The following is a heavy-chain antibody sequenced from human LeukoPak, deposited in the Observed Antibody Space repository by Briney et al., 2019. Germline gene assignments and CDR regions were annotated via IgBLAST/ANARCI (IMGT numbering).Heavy chain of an antibody. CDR3: VRERANYYDSSGYY. V-gene: IGHV3-7*05. CDR1: GFTFSSYW. CDR2: IKQDGSEK. J-gene: IGHJ4*02. D-gene: IGHD3-22*01. Sequence: GSLRLSCAASGFTFSSYWMSWVRQAPGKGLEWVANIKQDGSEKYYVDSVKGRFTISRDNAKESLYLQMNSLRAEDTAVYYCVRERANYYDSSGYYWGQGTLVTVSS.